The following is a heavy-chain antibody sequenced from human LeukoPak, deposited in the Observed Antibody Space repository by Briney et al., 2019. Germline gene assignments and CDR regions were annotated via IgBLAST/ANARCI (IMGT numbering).Heavy chain of an antibody. V-gene: IGHV3-33*03. CDR2: IWYDGSNS. CDR3: AKDYGTTATAFQLRAPYFDY. J-gene: IGHJ4*02. CDR1: GFRISCTG. D-gene: IGHD6-13*01. Sequence: GASLRLSCAASGFRISCTGMHWVRQAPGKGLQWVALIWYDGSNSVYADYVKGRFTISRDKSKNTVHLQMNNLRAEDTAVYYCAKDYGTTATAFQLRAPYFDYWGQGALVTVAS.